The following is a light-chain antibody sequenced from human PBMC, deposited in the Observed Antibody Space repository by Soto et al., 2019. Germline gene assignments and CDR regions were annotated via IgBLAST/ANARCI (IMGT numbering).Light chain of an antibody. CDR3: QSYDNRMSGVV. V-gene: IGLV1-40*01. CDR1: SSNIGAGCD. J-gene: IGLJ2*01. CDR2: DNS. Sequence: QSVLTQPPSVSGAPGQRVTISCTGSSSNIGAGCDVHWYQHLPGTAPKLLIYDNSNRTSGVPDRFYGSKSGTSASLTITGLKGEDEDDEDCQSYDNRMSGVVFGGGTKLTVL.